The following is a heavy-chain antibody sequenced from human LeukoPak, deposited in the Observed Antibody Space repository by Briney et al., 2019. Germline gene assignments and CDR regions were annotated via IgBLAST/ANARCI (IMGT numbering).Heavy chain of an antibody. CDR3: ARWIQLWSYFDY. D-gene: IGHD5-18*01. CDR2: IYYSGST. CDR1: GGSISSYY. Sequence: SETLSLTCTVSGGSISSYYWSWIRQPPGKGLEWIGYIYYSGSTNYNPSLKSRVTISVDTSKNQFSLKLSSVTAADTAVYYCARWIQLWSYFDYWGQGTLVTVSS. V-gene: IGHV4-59*01. J-gene: IGHJ4*02.